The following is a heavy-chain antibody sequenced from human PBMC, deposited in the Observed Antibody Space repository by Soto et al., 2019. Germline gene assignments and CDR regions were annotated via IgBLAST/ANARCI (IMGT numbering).Heavy chain of an antibody. V-gene: IGHV3-66*01. CDR1: GFTVSSNY. CDR3: ARDPPANYYGMDV. J-gene: IGHJ6*02. CDR2: IYSGGST. Sequence: EVQLVESGGGSVQPGGSLRLSCAASGFTVSSNYMSWVRQAPGKGLEWVSFIYSGGSTYYADSVKGRFSISRDNSKNTLFLQMNSLRAGDTAVYFCARDPPANYYGMDVWGQGTTVTVSS.